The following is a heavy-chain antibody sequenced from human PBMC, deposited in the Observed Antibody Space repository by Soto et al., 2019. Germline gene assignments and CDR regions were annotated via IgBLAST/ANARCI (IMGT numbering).Heavy chain of an antibody. CDR1: GFTFSSYS. Sequence: EVQLVESGGGLVQPGGSLRLSCAASGFTFSSYSMNWVRQAPGKGLEWVSYISCSSSTIYYADSVKGRFTISRDNAKNSLYLQMNSLRDEDTAVYYCARAVAGYCSSTSCNWFDPWGQGTLVTVSS. CDR3: ARAVAGYCSSTSCNWFDP. CDR2: ISCSSSTI. V-gene: IGHV3-48*02. J-gene: IGHJ5*02. D-gene: IGHD2-2*01.